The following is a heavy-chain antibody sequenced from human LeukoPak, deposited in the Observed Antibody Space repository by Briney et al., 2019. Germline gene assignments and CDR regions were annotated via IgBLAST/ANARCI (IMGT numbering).Heavy chain of an antibody. CDR1: GFTFSSYS. D-gene: IGHD3-9*01. Sequence: GGSLRLSCAASGFTFSSYSMTWVRQAPGKGLEWVSSVSRSSSNIYYADSVKGRFTISRDNAKNSLYLQMNSLRAEDTAVYFCARDRLGYFAQTSIDYWGQGTLVTVSS. V-gene: IGHV3-21*01. CDR2: VSRSSSNI. J-gene: IGHJ4*02. CDR3: ARDRLGYFAQTSIDY.